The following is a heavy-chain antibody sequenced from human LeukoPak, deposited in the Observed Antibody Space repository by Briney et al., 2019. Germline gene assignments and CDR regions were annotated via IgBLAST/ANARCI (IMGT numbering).Heavy chain of an antibody. V-gene: IGHV3-21*01. CDR1: GVTFSSYS. CDR2: ISSSSGYI. D-gene: IGHD3-10*01. CDR3: ARAPSYYGSGGFLDYFDY. J-gene: IGHJ4*02. Sequence: GGSLRLSCAASGVTFSSYSMNWVRQAPGKGLEWVSSISSSSGYIYYADSVKGRFTMSRDNAKNSLYLQMNSLRAEDTAVYYCARAPSYYGSGGFLDYFDYWGQGTLVTVSS.